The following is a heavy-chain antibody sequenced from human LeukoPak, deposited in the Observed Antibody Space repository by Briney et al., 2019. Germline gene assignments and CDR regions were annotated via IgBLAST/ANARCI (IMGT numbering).Heavy chain of an antibody. CDR3: ARLPTQWLPGTTVYFHH. J-gene: IGHJ1*01. CDR1: GYNFLGYW. CDR2: IFPGDSDI. Sequence: GESLKISCKGSGYNFLGYWIGWVRQIPGKGLEWMGIIFPGDSDITYHPSFEGHVTLSVDNANRTAFLQWSSPKASDTAMYYCARLPTQWLPGTTVYFHHWGPGTLVTVSS. D-gene: IGHD6-19*01. V-gene: IGHV5-51*01.